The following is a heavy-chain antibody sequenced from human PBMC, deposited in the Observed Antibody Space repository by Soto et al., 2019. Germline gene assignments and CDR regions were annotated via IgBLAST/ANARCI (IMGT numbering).Heavy chain of an antibody. CDR2: INSDGSST. J-gene: IGHJ4*02. V-gene: IGHV3-74*01. D-gene: IGHD3-9*01. Sequence: PGGSLRLSCAASGFTFSSYWMHWVRQAPGKGLVWISRINSDGSSTSYADSVKGRFTISRDNAKNTLYLQMNSLRAEDTAVYYCVIYDILTGPNYWGQGTLVTVS. CDR3: VIYDILTGPNY. CDR1: GFTFSSYW.